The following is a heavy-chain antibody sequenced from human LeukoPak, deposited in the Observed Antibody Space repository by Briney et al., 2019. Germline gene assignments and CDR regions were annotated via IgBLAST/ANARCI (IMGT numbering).Heavy chain of an antibody. CDR1: GGSISSTSYY. Sequence: SETLSLTCTVSGGSISSTSYYWGWIRQPPGKGLEWIGSIYYSGSTYYNPSLKSRVAISADRSKNQFSLKLSSVTAEDTAVYYCARVTARNYYDSSGYEPFDYWGQGTLVTVSS. CDR2: IYYSGST. J-gene: IGHJ4*02. D-gene: IGHD3-22*01. CDR3: ARVTARNYYDSSGYEPFDY. V-gene: IGHV4-39*07.